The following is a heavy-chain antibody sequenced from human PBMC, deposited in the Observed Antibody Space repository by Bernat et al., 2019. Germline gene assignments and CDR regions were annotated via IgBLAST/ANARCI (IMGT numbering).Heavy chain of an antibody. Sequence: QVQLQQWGAGLLKPSETLSLTCAVYGGSFSGYYWSWIRQPPGKGLEWIGEINHSGSTNYNPSLKSRVTISVDTSKNQFSLKLSSVTAADTAVYYCARGLASYYYGSGTRYFDYWGQGTLVTVSS. D-gene: IGHD3-10*01. CDR3: ARGLASYYYGSGTRYFDY. V-gene: IGHV4-34*01. CDR1: GGSFSGYY. J-gene: IGHJ4*02. CDR2: INHSGST.